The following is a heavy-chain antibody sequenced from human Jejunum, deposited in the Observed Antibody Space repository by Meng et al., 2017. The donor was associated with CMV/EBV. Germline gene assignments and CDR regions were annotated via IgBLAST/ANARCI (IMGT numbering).Heavy chain of an antibody. J-gene: IGHJ6*02. CDR3: AKWVVPPGVGYGLDV. D-gene: IGHD3-3*01. V-gene: IGHV3-7*01. CDR2: IKGDGSEK. CDR1: FTFSNYW. Sequence: FTFSNYWLGWVRQAPGKGLEWVANIKGDGSEKYSADSVKGRFTISRDNARQSLCLEMSNLRVDDTAVYYCAKWVVPPGVGYGLDVWGQGTAVTVSS.